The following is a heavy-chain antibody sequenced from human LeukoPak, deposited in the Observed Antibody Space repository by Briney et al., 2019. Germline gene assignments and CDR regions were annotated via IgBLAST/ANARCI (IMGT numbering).Heavy chain of an antibody. CDR3: ARQYYYDSSGSSVHFDY. D-gene: IGHD3-22*01. V-gene: IGHV5-51*01. CDR2: IYPGDSDT. Sequence: PGESLEISCKGSGYSFTSYWIGWVRQMPGKGLEWMGIIYPGDSDTRYSPSFQGQVTISADKSISTAYLQWSSLKASDTAMYYCARQYYYDSSGSSVHFDYWGQGTLVTVSS. CDR1: GYSFTSYW. J-gene: IGHJ4*02.